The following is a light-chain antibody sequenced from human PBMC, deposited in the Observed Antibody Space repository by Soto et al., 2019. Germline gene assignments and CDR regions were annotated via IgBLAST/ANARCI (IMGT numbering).Light chain of an antibody. V-gene: IGKV3-11*01. CDR1: QTVIKNY. CDR3: QQRSNWPPIT. CDR2: DAS. Sequence: ESVLTQSPGTLSLSPGERATLSCRASQTVIKNYLAWYQRKPGQAPRLLIHDASHRAAGIPARFSGSGFGTDFTLTISSLEPEDAAVYYCQQRSNWPPITFGQGTRLEIK. J-gene: IGKJ5*01.